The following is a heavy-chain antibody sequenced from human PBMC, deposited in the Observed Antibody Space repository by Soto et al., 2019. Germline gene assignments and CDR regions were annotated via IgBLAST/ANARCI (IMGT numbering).Heavy chain of an antibody. V-gene: IGHV4-30-4*01. D-gene: IGHD3-16*01. J-gene: IGHJ5*02. Sequence: PSETLSLTCTVSGGSINSGDYYWSWIRQPPGKGLEWIGFIYYSGSTYYNPSLKGRLTISPDTSKNQFSLRLTSVSAADTAVYYWPGVPGGGITMNWFDPWGRGTLVTVSS. CDR1: GGSINSGDYY. CDR2: IYYSGST. CDR3: PGVPGGGITMNWFDP.